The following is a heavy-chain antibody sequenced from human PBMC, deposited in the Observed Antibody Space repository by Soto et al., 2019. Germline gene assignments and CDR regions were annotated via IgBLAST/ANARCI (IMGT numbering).Heavy chain of an antibody. V-gene: IGHV1-18*01. CDR2: ISAYNGNT. CDR1: GYTFTSYG. Sequence: QVQLVQSGAEVKKPGASVKVSCKASGYTFTSYGISWVRQAPGQGLEWMGWISAYNGNTNYAQKLQGRVTITTDTATSTAYMELRSLRSDDTAVYYCARGMHSSGWYGLVFTKDLNWFDPWGQGTLVTVSS. J-gene: IGHJ5*02. D-gene: IGHD6-19*01. CDR3: ARGMHSSGWYGLVFTKDLNWFDP.